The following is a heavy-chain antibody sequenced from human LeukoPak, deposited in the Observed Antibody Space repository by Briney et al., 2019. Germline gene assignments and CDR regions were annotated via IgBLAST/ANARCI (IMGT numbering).Heavy chain of an antibody. CDR1: GYTFTGYY. V-gene: IGHV1-2*02. J-gene: IGHJ6*03. CDR3: ARRKLPQYYYYMDV. Sequence: GASVKVSCKASGYTFTGYYMHWVRQAPGQGLEWMGWINPNSGGTNYAQKFQGRVTMTRDTSISTAYMELSRLRSDDTAVYYCARRKLPQYYYYMDVWGKGTTVTVSS. CDR2: INPNSGGT.